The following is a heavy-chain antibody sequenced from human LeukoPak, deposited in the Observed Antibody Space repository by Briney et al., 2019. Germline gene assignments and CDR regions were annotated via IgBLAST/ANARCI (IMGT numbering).Heavy chain of an antibody. CDR1: GFTFSTYW. CDR2: IKQDGGEK. Sequence: QPGGSLRLSCAASGFTFSTYWMSWVRQAPGKGLEWVANIKQDGGEKYHLDSVKGRFTISRDNAKNSLYLQMNSLRAEDTAVYFCTREAAAGIDYWGQGTLVTVSS. D-gene: IGHD6-13*01. J-gene: IGHJ4*02. V-gene: IGHV3-7*01. CDR3: TREAAAGIDY.